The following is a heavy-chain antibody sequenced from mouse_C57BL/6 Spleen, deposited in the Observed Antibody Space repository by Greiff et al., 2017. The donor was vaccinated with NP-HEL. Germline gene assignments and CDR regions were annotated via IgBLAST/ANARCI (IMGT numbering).Heavy chain of an antibody. Sequence: VQLQQSGAELVKPGASVKLSCKASGYTFTSYWMHWVKQRPGQGLEWIGMIHPNSGSTNYNEKFKSKATLTVDKSSSTAYMQLSSLTSEDSAVYYCAPLYYYGSSPFDYWGQGTTLTVSS. CDR3: APLYYYGSSPFDY. J-gene: IGHJ2*01. CDR1: GYTFTSYW. V-gene: IGHV1-64*01. CDR2: IHPNSGST. D-gene: IGHD1-1*01.